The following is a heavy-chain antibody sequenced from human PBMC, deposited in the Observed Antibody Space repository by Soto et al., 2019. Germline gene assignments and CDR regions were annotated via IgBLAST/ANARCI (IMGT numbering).Heavy chain of an antibody. CDR3: ATDGRSYYYYGMDV. V-gene: IGHV3-15*01. J-gene: IGHJ6*02. CDR2: IKSRTDGGTT. CDR1: GFTFSNAW. Sequence: GGSLRLSCAASGFTFSNAWMSWVRQAPGKGLEWVGRIKSRTDGGTTDYAAPVKGRFTISRDDSKNTLYLQMNSLKTEDTAVYYCATDGRSYYYYGMDVWGQGTTVTVSS.